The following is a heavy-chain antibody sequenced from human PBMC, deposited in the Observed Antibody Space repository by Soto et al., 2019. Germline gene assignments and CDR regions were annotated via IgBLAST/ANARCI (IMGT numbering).Heavy chain of an antibody. CDR2: ISYSGIT. V-gene: IGHV4-59*11. Sequence: PSETLSLTCTVSGGSISTHHWRWIRQPPGKGPEWIGYISYSGITAYNPSHGSRVTISIDTSKNQFSLKLTSVTAADTAVYYWARDSQANYLFGRWGLRTLVTVPS. J-gene: IGHJ4*02. CDR1: GGSISTHH. D-gene: IGHD3-16*01. CDR3: ARDSQANYLFGR.